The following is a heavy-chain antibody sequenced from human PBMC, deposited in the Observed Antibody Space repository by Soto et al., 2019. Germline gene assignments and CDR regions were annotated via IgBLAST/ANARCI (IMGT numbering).Heavy chain of an antibody. Sequence: ESGPTLVNPTQTLTLTCTFSGFSLSTTGMRVSWIRQPPGKALEWLARIDWDDDKFYTTSLKTRLTISKDTSKNQVVLTMTNMDPVDTATYFCARIPGWLQGFDSCGQGTLVTVSS. V-gene: IGHV2-70*04. D-gene: IGHD6-19*01. CDR2: IDWDDDK. CDR1: GFSLSTTGMR. J-gene: IGHJ4*02. CDR3: ARIPGWLQGFDS.